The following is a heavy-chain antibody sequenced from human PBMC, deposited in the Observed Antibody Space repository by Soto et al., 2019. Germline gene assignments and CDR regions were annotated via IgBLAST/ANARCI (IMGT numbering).Heavy chain of an antibody. J-gene: IGHJ6*03. CDR1: GFTFSSYG. D-gene: IGHD3-10*01. CDR2: IWYDGSNK. Sequence: SLRLSCAASGFTFSSYGMHWVRQAPGKGLEWVAVIWYDGSNKYYADSVKGRFTISRDNSKNTLYLQMNSLRAEDTAVYYCARETSGRGYYMDVWGKGTTVTVSS. V-gene: IGHV3-33*01. CDR3: ARETSGRGYYMDV.